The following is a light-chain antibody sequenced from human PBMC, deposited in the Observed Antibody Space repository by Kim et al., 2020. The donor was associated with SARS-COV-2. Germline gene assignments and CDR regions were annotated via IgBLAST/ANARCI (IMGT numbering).Light chain of an antibody. V-gene: IGKV1-5*03. Sequence: ASVGDRVTITCRASQTISSWLAWYQQKPVKAPKVLIYKASTLESGVPSRFSGSESGTEFTLTISSLQPDDSATYYCQQYKSYPWTFGQGTKVDIK. CDR2: KAS. CDR3: QQYKSYPWT. CDR1: QTISSW. J-gene: IGKJ1*01.